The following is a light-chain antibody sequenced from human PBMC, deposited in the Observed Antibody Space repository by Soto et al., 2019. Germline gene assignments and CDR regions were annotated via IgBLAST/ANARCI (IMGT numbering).Light chain of an antibody. CDR2: AAS. J-gene: IGKJ3*01. CDR1: QGISTY. Sequence: IPLTQSPSSLSASVGDRVTITCRASQGISTYLAWYQQKPGKAPNLLIYAASNLQSGVPSRFSGSGSGTDFTLTISSLQPEDFATYYCQQLETYPFTFGPGTKVDIK. CDR3: QQLETYPFT. V-gene: IGKV1-9*01.